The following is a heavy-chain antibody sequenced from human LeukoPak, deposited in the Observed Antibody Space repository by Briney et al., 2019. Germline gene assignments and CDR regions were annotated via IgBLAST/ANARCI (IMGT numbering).Heavy chain of an antibody. J-gene: IGHJ4*02. CDR1: GGTFSSYA. CDR2: IIPIFGTA. Sequence: ASVKVSCKASGGTFSSYAISWVRQAPGQGLEWMGGIIPIFGTANYAQKFQGRVTITADESTSTAYMELSSLRSEDTAVYYCARESEAGGAALDYWGQGTLVTVSS. V-gene: IGHV1-69*13. D-gene: IGHD6-13*01. CDR3: ARESEAGGAALDY.